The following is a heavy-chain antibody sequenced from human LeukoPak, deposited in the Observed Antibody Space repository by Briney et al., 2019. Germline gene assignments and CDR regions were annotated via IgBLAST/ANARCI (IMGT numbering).Heavy chain of an antibody. V-gene: IGHV4-59*01. Sequence: SETLSLTCTVSGGSISSYYWSWIRQPPGKGLEWIGYIYYSGSTNYNPSLKSRVTISVDTSKNQFSLKLSSVTAADTAVYYCARLGAVAGRDRADYWGQGTLVTVSS. CDR2: IYYSGST. CDR1: GGSISSYY. J-gene: IGHJ4*02. D-gene: IGHD6-19*01. CDR3: ARLGAVAGRDRADY.